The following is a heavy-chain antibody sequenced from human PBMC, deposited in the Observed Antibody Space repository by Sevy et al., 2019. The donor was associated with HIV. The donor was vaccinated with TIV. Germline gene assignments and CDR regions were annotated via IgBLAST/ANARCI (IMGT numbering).Heavy chain of an antibody. CDR3: AGIFGYLFDY. D-gene: IGHD3-3*01. CDR1: GFTFSSYA. J-gene: IGHJ4*02. V-gene: IGHV3-23*01. Sequence: GGSLRLSCAASGFTFSSYAMSWVRQAPGKGLEWVSDISGSGGSTYYADSVKGRFTISRDNSKNTLYLQMNSLRAEDTAVYYCAGIFGYLFDYWGQGTLVTVSS. CDR2: ISGSGGST.